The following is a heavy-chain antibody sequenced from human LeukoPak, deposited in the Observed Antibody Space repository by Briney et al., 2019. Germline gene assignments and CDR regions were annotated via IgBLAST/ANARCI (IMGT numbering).Heavy chain of an antibody. D-gene: IGHD5-18*01. J-gene: IGHJ4*02. CDR2: IRYDGSNK. CDR1: GFTFSSYG. V-gene: IGHV3-30*02. CDR3: AKDLHGYSYGLSYFDY. Sequence: SGGSLRLSCAASGFTFSSYGMHWVRQAPGKGLEWVAFIRYDGSNKCYADSVKGRFTISRDNSKNTLYLQMNSLRAEDTAVYYCAKDLHGYSYGLSYFDYWGQGTLVTVSS.